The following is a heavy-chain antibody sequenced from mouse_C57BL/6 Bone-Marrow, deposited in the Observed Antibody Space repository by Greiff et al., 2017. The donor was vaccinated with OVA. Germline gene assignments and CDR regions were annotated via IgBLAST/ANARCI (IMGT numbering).Heavy chain of an antibody. CDR3: ATDY. Sequence: VQLQQPGAELVRPGSSVKLSKASGYTFTSYWMDWVKQRPGQGLEWIGNIYPSDSETHYNQKFKDKATLTVDKSSSTAYMQLSSLTSEDSAVYYCATDYWGQGTTLTVSS. J-gene: IGHJ2*01. V-gene: IGHV1-61*01. CDR2: IYPSDSET. CDR1: GYTFTSYW.